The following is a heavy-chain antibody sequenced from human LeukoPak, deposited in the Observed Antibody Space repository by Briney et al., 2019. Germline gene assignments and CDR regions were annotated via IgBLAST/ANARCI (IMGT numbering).Heavy chain of an antibody. J-gene: IGHJ4*02. V-gene: IGHV4-39*07. CDR3: ARTYSSGWRQLHSFDN. Sequence: KPSETLSLTCTISGGSISSGPYYWGWIRQPPGKGLEWIATMFYSGSTYYNPSLKSRVTISIDTSKNELSLRVTSVTAADTAVYYCARTYSSGWRQLHSFDNWGQGTLVTVSS. CDR1: GGSISSGPYY. CDR2: MFYSGST. D-gene: IGHD6-19*01.